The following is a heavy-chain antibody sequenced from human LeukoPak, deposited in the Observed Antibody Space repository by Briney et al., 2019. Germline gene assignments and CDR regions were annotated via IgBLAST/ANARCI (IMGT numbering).Heavy chain of an antibody. D-gene: IGHD6-13*01. CDR1: GFTFSSYW. Sequence: GGSLRLSCAASGFTFSSYWMSCVRQAPGKGLEWVANIKQDGSEKYYVDSVKGRFTISRDDAKNSLYLQMNSLRAEDTAVYYCARDRDGWYSSSWYDYRGQGTLVTVSS. CDR3: ARDRDGWYSSSWYDY. V-gene: IGHV3-7*03. J-gene: IGHJ4*02. CDR2: IKQDGSEK.